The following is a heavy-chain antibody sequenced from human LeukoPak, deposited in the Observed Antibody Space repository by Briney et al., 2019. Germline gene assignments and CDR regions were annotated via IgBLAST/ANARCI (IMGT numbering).Heavy chain of an antibody. Sequence: PGGSLRLSCAASGFTFNIYWMTWVRQAPGKGLEWVANMKADGSEKHYEESVKGRFTIFRDNAKNSLYLQMNSLRAEDTAVYYCARPRYTAAYDLWGQGTMVTVSS. CDR3: ARPRYTAAYDL. J-gene: IGHJ3*01. CDR1: GFTFNIYW. CDR2: MKADGSEK. V-gene: IGHV3-7*01. D-gene: IGHD3-16*02.